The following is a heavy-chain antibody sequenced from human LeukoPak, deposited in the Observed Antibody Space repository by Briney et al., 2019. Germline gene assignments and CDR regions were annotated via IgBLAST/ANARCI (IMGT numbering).Heavy chain of an antibody. Sequence: ASVKVSCKASGGTFSSYAISWVRQAPGQGLEWMGRIIPILGIANYAQKFQGRVTITADKPTSTAYMELSSLRSEDTAVYYCASGANTVTNHDYWGQGTLVTVSS. D-gene: IGHD4-17*01. CDR3: ASGANTVTNHDY. CDR2: IIPILGIA. CDR1: GGTFSSYA. V-gene: IGHV1-69*04. J-gene: IGHJ4*02.